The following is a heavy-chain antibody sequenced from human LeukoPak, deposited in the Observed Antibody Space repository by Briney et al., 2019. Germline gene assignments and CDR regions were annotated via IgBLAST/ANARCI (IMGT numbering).Heavy chain of an antibody. J-gene: IGHJ3*02. D-gene: IGHD3-10*01. CDR3: ARSEFEAFDM. Sequence: GGSLRLSCAASGFTFSSYSMNWVRQAPGKGLEWVSYISSSSNTIYYADSVGGRFTISRANAKNSLYLQMNSLRDEDTAVYYCARSEFEAFDMWGQGTMVTVSS. CDR2: ISSSSNTI. CDR1: GFTFSSYS. V-gene: IGHV3-48*02.